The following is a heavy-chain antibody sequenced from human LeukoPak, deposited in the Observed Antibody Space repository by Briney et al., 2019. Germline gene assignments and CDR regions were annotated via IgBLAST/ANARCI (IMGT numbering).Heavy chain of an antibody. CDR1: GYTFTIYA. J-gene: IGHJ5*02. V-gene: IGHV7-4-1*02. CDR2: INTNTGNP. Sequence: ASVKVSSTASGYTFTIYAMNCVRQAPGQGVEWMGWINTNTGNPTYAQGFTGRFVFSLDTSVSTAYLQISRLKAEDTAVYYCARNRKYGDYVHEESWFDPWGEGTLVTVSS. D-gene: IGHD4-17*01. CDR3: ARNRKYGDYVHEESWFDP.